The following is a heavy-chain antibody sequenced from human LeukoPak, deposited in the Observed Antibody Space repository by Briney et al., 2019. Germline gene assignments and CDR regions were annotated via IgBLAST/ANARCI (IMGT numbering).Heavy chain of an antibody. CDR3: ARDSGSSSWEGFDY. V-gene: IGHV4-34*01. J-gene: IGHJ4*02. CDR1: GGSFSGYY. CDR2: INHSGST. Sequence: SETLSLTCAVYGGSFSGYYWSWIRQPPGKGLEWIGEINHSGSTNYNPSLKSRVTISVDTSKNQFSLKLSSVTAADTAMYYCARDSGSSSWEGFDYWGQGTLVTVSS. D-gene: IGHD6-13*01.